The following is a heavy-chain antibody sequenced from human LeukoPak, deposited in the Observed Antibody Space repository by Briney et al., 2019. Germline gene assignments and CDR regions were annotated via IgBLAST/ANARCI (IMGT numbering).Heavy chain of an antibody. J-gene: IGHJ4*02. CDR1: GFTFSNAW. Sequence: GGSLRLSCAASGFTFSNAWMSWVRQAPGKGLEWVSGITGSGGSAYYADSVTGRFTISRDNSENTLYLQMNSLRAEDTALYYCAKTKGDYEYWSGYYKYYFDYWGQGALVTVSS. CDR2: ITGSGGSA. CDR3: AKTKGDYEYWSGYYKYYFDY. D-gene: IGHD3-3*01. V-gene: IGHV3-23*01.